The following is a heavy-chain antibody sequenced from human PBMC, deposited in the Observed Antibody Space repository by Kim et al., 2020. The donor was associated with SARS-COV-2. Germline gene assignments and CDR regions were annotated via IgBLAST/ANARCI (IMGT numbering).Heavy chain of an antibody. CDR2: IIPILGIA. D-gene: IGHD2-2*01. V-gene: IGHV1-69*04. Sequence: SVKVSWKASGGTFSSYAISWVRQAPGQGLEWMGRIIPILGIANYAQKFQGRVTITADKSTSTAYMELSSLRSEDTAVYYCAREPPVCSSTSCYFYYGMDVWGQGTTVTVSS. CDR1: GGTFSSYA. J-gene: IGHJ6*02. CDR3: AREPPVCSSTSCYFYYGMDV.